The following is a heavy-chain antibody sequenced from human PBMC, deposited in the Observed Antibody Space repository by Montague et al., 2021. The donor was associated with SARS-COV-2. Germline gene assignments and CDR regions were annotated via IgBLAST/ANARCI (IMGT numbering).Heavy chain of an antibody. Sequence: SLRLSCAASGFIFSNYGMHWARQAPGKGLEWLGILSYDATTKYYADSVKGRFTIARDNSRNTLYLQMNSLRVEDTAVYFCAKVGLEELVDSSDSWGQGTLVTVSS. D-gene: IGHD3-22*01. CDR2: LSYDATTK. V-gene: IGHV3-30*18. CDR3: AKVGLEELVDSSDS. J-gene: IGHJ4*02. CDR1: GFIFSNYG.